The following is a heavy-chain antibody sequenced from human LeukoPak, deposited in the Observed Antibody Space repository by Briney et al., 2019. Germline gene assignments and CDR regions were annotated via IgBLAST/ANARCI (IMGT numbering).Heavy chain of an antibody. D-gene: IGHD2-2*01. V-gene: IGHV1-8*03. CDR3: ARGHXXVVPAAGFDAFDI. CDR2: MNPNSGNT. Sequence: ASVKVSCKASGYTFTSYDINWVRQATGQGLEWMGWMNPNSGNTGYAQKFQGRVTITRNTSISTAYMELSSLRSEDTAVYYCARGHXXVVPAAGFDAFDIWGXGXMVTXSS. CDR1: GYTFTSYD. J-gene: IGHJ3*02.